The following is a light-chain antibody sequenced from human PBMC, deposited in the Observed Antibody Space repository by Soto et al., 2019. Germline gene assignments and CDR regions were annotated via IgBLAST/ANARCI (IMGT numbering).Light chain of an antibody. J-gene: IGKJ1*01. V-gene: IGKV1-5*03. CDR2: KAS. Sequence: DIQMTQSPSTLSASVGDRLTITCRASQSISSWLAWYQQKPGKAPKLLIYKASSLEGGVPSRFSGSGYGTEFTLTISSLQPDDFATYYCQQYNSYWTFGQGTKVDI. CDR1: QSISSW. CDR3: QQYNSYWT.